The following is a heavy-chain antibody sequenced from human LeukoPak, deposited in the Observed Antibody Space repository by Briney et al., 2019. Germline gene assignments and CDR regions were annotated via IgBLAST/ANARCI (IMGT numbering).Heavy chain of an antibody. J-gene: IGHJ4*02. CDR1: GGSISSYY. V-gene: IGHV4-4*07. CDR3: ARDTYSSSSDLFYY. CDR2: IYTSGST. D-gene: IGHD6-13*01. Sequence: SETLSLTCTVSGGSISSYYWSWIRQPAGKGLEWIGRIYTSGSTNYNPSLKSRVTMSVDTSKNQFSLKLSSVTAADTAVYYCARDTYSSSSDLFYYWGQGTLVTVSS.